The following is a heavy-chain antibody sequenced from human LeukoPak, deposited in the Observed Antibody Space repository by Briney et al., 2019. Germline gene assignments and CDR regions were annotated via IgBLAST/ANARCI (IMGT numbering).Heavy chain of an antibody. CDR2: INHSGST. CDR1: GGSLSGYY. Sequence: SETLSLTCAVYGGSLSGYYWSWIRQPTGKGLEWIGEINHSGSTNYNPFLKSRVTISVDTSKNQFSLKLSSVTAADTAVYYCARGLMKLFRYYYGSGSYWFDPWGQGTLVTVSS. D-gene: IGHD3-10*01. V-gene: IGHV4-34*01. J-gene: IGHJ5*02. CDR3: ARGLMKLFRYYYGSGSYWFDP.